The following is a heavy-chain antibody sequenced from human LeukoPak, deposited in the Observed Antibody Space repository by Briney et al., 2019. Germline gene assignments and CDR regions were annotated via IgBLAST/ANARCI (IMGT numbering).Heavy chain of an antibody. D-gene: IGHD1-26*01. V-gene: IGHV3-15*01. Sequence: PGGSLRLSCAASGFTFSNAWMSWVRQAPGKGLEWVGRIKSKTDGGTTDYAAPVKGRFTISRDDSQNTLYLQMNSLETEDTAVYYCTTGAPRAYSGSYSNCWGQGTLVTVSS. CDR1: GFTFSNAW. J-gene: IGHJ4*02. CDR3: TTGAPRAYSGSYSNC. CDR2: IKSKTDGGTT.